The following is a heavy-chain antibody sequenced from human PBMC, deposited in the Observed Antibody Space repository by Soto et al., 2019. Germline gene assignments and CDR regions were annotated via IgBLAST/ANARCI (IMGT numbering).Heavy chain of an antibody. CDR3: ARGANVEGFDY. CDR1: GGSISSYY. CDR2: IYYSGST. J-gene: IGHJ4*02. Sequence: SETLSLTCTVSGGSISSYYWSWIRQPPGKGLEWIGYIYYSGSTNYNPSLKSRVTISVDTSKNQFSLKLSSVTAADTAVYYCARGANVEGFDYWGQGTLVTVSS. V-gene: IGHV4-59*01.